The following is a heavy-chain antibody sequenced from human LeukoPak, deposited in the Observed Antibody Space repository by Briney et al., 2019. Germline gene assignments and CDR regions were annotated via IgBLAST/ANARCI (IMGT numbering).Heavy chain of an antibody. J-gene: IGHJ6*02. V-gene: IGHV3-66*02. D-gene: IGHD1-14*01. CDR3: ALTGYYYYGMDV. CDR2: IYSGGST. CDR1: GFTVSSNY. Sequence: GGSLRLSCAASGFTVSSNYMSWVRQAPGKGLEWVPVIYSGGSTYYADSVKGRFTISRDNSKNTLYLQMNSLRAEDTAVYYCALTGYYYYGMDVWGQGTTVTVSS.